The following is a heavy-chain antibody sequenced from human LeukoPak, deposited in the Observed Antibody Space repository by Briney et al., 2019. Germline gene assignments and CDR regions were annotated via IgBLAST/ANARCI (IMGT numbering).Heavy chain of an antibody. Sequence: SSETLSLTCSVSGGSIGKYHWTWIRQPPGKRLVWIGYVYYTGNLNYNPSLDHRVSLSIDTSKNQFSLSLSSVTAADTAVYYCARGSAPGTGPPSLDSWGQGTLVTVSS. J-gene: IGHJ4*02. V-gene: IGHV4-59*01. CDR2: VYYTGNL. CDR1: GGSIGKYH. CDR3: ARGSAPGTGPPSLDS. D-gene: IGHD6-13*01.